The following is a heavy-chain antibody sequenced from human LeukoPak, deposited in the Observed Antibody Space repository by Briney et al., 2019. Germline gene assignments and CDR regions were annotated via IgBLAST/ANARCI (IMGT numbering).Heavy chain of an antibody. Sequence: SETLSLTCTVSGGSISSYYWSWIRQPPGKGLEWIGYIYYSGSTNYNPSLKSRVTMSVDTSKNQFSLKLSSVTAADTAVYYCARDDYGGTFDYWGQGTLVTVSS. D-gene: IGHD4-23*01. CDR1: GGSISSYY. CDR3: ARDDYGGTFDY. CDR2: IYYSGST. V-gene: IGHV4-59*12. J-gene: IGHJ4*02.